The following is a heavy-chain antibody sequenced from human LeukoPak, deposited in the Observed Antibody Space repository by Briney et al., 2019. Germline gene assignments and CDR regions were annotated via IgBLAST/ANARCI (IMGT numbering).Heavy chain of an antibody. Sequence: GGSLRLSCAASGFTFSSYSMNWVRQAPGKGLVWVSRINSDGSSTSYADSVKGRFTISRDNAKNTLYLQMNSLRAEDTAVYYCARTIYYDGFDPWGQGTLVTVSS. D-gene: IGHD3-22*01. CDR2: INSDGSST. J-gene: IGHJ5*02. V-gene: IGHV3-74*01. CDR1: GFTFSSYS. CDR3: ARTIYYDGFDP.